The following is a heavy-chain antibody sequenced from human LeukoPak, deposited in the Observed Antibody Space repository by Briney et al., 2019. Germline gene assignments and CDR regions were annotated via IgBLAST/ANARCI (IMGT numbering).Heavy chain of an antibody. V-gene: IGHV4-61*02. Sequence: PSETLSLTCTVSGGSISSGSYYWSWIRQPAGKGLEWIGRIYTSGSTNYNPSLKSRVTISVDTSKNQFSLKLSSVTAADTAVYYCARGGDYVWGSYRRSYYFDYWGQGTLVTVSS. CDR1: GGSISSGSYY. CDR2: IYTSGST. CDR3: ARGGDYVWGSYRRSYYFDY. J-gene: IGHJ4*02. D-gene: IGHD3-16*02.